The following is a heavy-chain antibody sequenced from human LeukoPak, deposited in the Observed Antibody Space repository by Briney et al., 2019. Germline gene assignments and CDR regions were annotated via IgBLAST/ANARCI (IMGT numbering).Heavy chain of an antibody. CDR1: GGSISSSSYY. Sequence: SETLSLTCTVSGGSISSSSYYWGWIRQPPGKGLEWIGSIYHSGSTYYNPSLKSRVTISVDTSKNQFSLKLSSVTAADTAVYYCARDGLLLGFDYWGQGTLVTVSS. CDR2: IYHSGST. V-gene: IGHV4-39*07. J-gene: IGHJ4*02. CDR3: ARDGLLLGFDY. D-gene: IGHD2-15*01.